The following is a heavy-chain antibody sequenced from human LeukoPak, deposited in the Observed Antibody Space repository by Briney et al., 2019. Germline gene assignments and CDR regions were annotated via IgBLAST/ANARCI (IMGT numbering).Heavy chain of an antibody. D-gene: IGHD3-9*01. CDR3: ARGRNYDILTGYISPIDY. V-gene: IGHV3-21*04. CDR1: GFTFSPYS. Sequence: GGSLRLSCAASGFTFSPYSMNWVRQAPGKGLEWVSSISGTGSYIYYADSVKGRFTISRDNAKNSLYLQMNSLRAEDTAVYYCARGRNYDILTGYISPIDYWGQGTLVTVSS. J-gene: IGHJ4*02. CDR2: ISGTGSYI.